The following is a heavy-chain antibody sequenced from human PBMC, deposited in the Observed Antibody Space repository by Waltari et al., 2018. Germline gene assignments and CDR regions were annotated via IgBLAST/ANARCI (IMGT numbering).Heavy chain of an antibody. CDR1: GDSVSSKTAA. Sequence: QVQLQQSGPGLVKPSQTLSLTCAISGDSVSSKTAAWNWLRQSPSRGLEWLGRTYYRSRWYNNYAVSVKSRITINQDTSKNQFSLQLSSVTPEDMAVYYCARDPPDGYTYFDYWGQGTLVTVSS. V-gene: IGHV6-1*01. J-gene: IGHJ4*02. CDR3: ARDPPDGYTYFDY. D-gene: IGHD3-16*01. CDR2: TYYRSRWYN.